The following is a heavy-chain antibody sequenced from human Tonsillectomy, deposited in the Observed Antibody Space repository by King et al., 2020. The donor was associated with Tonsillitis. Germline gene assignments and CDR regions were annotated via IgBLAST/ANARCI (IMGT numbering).Heavy chain of an antibody. V-gene: IGHV3-23*04. CDR2: ISGSSINT. CDR3: AKDLQISSGYYYPAAFDF. D-gene: IGHD3-22*01. CDR1: GFTFRSYA. Sequence: VQLVESGGGLVQPGGSLRLSCAASGFTFRSYAMSWVRQAPGKGLEWVSAISGSSINTYYADSVKGRFTISRDNSKNTVSLQSKSLRAEATAVYYCAKDLQISSGYYYPAAFDFWGQGTMVTGSS. J-gene: IGHJ3*01.